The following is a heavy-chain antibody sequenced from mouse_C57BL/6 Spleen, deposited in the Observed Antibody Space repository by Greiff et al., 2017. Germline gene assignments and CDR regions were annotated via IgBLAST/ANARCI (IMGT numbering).Heavy chain of an antibody. V-gene: IGHV2-5*01. CDR2: IWRGGST. CDR3: AKNRGDYYGSSYIDY. Sequence: VQLQQSGPGLVQPSQSLSITCTVSGFSLTSYGVHWVRQSPGQGLEWLGVIWRGGSTDYNAAFMSRLSITKDNSKSQVFFKMNSLQADDTAIYYCAKNRGDYYGSSYIDYWGQGTTLPLS. D-gene: IGHD1-1*01. CDR1: GFSLTSYG. J-gene: IGHJ2*01.